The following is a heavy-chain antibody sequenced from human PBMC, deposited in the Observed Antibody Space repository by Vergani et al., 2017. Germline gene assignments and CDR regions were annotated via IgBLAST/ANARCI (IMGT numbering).Heavy chain of an antibody. CDR1: GFIFSDYN. D-gene: IGHD5-12*01. CDR3: TKGSRGYTGYFFDY. V-gene: IGHV3-21*02. J-gene: IGHJ4*02. CDR2: ISGRSSYV. Sequence: EVQVVQSGGGLVKPGGSLRLSCETSGFIFSDYNLNWVRQAPGSGLEWVASISGRSSYVNYAVSVKGRFTISRDNAKNSLFLQMNSLRAEDTAVYYCTKGSRGYTGYFFDYWGQGTLATVSS.